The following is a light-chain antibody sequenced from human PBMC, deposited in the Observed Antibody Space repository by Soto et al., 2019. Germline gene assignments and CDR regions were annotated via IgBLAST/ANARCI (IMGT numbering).Light chain of an antibody. CDR3: CSYAGSNTHYA. CDR1: SSDVGGYNY. J-gene: IGLJ1*01. CDR2: DVS. Sequence: QFALTQPRSGSGSPGQSVTISCTGTSSDVGGYNYVSWYQQHPGKAPKLMIYDVSKRPSGVPDRFSGSTSGNTASLTISGLQAEDEADYYCCSYAGSNTHYAFGTGTKVTVL. V-gene: IGLV2-11*01.